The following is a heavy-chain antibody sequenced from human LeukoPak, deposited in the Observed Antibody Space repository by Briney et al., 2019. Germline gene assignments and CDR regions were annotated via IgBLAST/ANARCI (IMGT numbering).Heavy chain of an antibody. CDR1: GFTFDDYA. Sequence: GGSLRLSCAASGFTFDDYAMHWVRQAPGKGLEWVSGISWNSGSIGYADSVKGRFTISRDNSKNTLYLQMNSLRAEDTAVYYCARGDSGLGYFDYWGQGTLVTVSS. V-gene: IGHV3-9*01. D-gene: IGHD6-19*01. CDR3: ARGDSGLGYFDY. CDR2: ISWNSGSI. J-gene: IGHJ4*02.